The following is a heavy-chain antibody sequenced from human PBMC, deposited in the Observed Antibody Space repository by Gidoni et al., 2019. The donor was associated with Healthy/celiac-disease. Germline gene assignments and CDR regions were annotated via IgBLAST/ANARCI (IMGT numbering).Heavy chain of an antibody. CDR2: IYYSGCT. V-gene: IGHV4-39*01. J-gene: IGHJ6*02. CDR3: ARHYPSSGYYYYGMDV. Sequence: QLQLQESGPGLVKPSETLSLTCTVSCGSIRRSSYYWGWFRPPPGKGLEWSGSIYYSGCTYYNPSLKRRVTISVDTSKNQFSLKLRAVTAADTAVYYCARHYPSSGYYYYGMDVWGQGTTVTVSS. CDR1: CGSIRRSSYY. D-gene: IGHD3-22*01.